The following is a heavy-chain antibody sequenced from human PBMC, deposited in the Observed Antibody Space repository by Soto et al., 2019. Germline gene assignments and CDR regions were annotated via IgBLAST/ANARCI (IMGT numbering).Heavy chain of an antibody. CDR2: ISGGGDGT. J-gene: IGHJ4*02. D-gene: IGHD1-1*01. V-gene: IGHV3-23*01. CDR1: GFPFGNYA. CDR3: AKEPRLQLAY. Sequence: EVHLLESGGGLVQPGGSLRLSCTASGFPFGNYAMYWVRQAPGKGLAWVSGISGGGDGTNYADSVKGRFPVSRDNSRNTMYLQMNSLRAEDTAVYYCAKEPRLQLAYWGQGTLVTVSS.